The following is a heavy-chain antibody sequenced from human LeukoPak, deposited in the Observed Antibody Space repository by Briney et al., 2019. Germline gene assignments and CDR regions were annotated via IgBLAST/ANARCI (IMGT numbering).Heavy chain of an antibody. V-gene: IGHV3-7*01. J-gene: IGHJ4*02. Sequence: GGSLRLSCAVSGFTFSSYWMSWVRQAPGKGLEWVANIKQDGSEKYYVDSVKGRFTISRDNAKNSLYLQMNSLRAEDTAVYYCARAPRGFWSGYSPYYFDYWGQGTLVAVSS. CDR2: IKQDGSEK. CDR3: ARAPRGFWSGYSPYYFDY. D-gene: IGHD3-3*01. CDR1: GFTFSSYW.